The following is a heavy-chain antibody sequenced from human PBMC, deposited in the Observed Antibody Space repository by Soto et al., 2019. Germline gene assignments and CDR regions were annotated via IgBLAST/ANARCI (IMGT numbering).Heavy chain of an antibody. Sequence: EVQLVESGGGLIQPGGSLRLSCAASGFTVSSKYMTWVRQAPGKGLELVSVIYGGGTTCYADSVKGRFTISRDNSKNTLYLQMNSLRAEDTAVYYCVQTTGWPGFDFWGQGTLVTVSS. J-gene: IGHJ4*02. D-gene: IGHD6-19*01. CDR1: GFTVSSKY. CDR2: IYGGGTT. V-gene: IGHV3-53*01. CDR3: VQTTGWPGFDF.